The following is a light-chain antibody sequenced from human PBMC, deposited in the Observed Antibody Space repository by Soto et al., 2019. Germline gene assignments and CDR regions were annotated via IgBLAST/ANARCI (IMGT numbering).Light chain of an antibody. J-gene: IGKJ4*01. CDR1: QNISRS. CDR3: QQYGYSAT. CDR2: GTS. Sequence: EIVMTQSPVTLSVSPGERATLSCRASQNISRSLAWYQQKPGQGPSLLIYGTSTRAGGVPARFSGGGSGTEFTLTITSLQSEDFAVYYCQQYGYSATFGGGTKVDIK. V-gene: IGKV3-15*01.